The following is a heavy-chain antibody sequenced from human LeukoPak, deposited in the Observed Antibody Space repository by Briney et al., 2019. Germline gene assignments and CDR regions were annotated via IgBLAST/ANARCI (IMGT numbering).Heavy chain of an antibody. Sequence: SETLSLTCTVSGGSISSSSYYWGWIRQPPGKGLEWIGSIYYSGSTYYNPSLKSRVTISVDTSKNQFSLKLSSVTAADTAVYYCARDRLELRGYEPDYWGQGTLVTVSS. D-gene: IGHD1-7*01. CDR2: IYYSGST. J-gene: IGHJ4*02. V-gene: IGHV4-39*07. CDR3: ARDRLELRGYEPDY. CDR1: GGSISSSSYY.